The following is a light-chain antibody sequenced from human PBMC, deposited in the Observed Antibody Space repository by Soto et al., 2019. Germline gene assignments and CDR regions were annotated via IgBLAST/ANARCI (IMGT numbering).Light chain of an antibody. J-gene: IGLJ1*01. CDR1: SSDVGGYNY. CDR2: EVS. Sequence: QSVLTQPASVSGSPGQSITISCTGTSSDVGGYNYVSWYQQHPGKAPKLMIYEVSNRPSGVSNRFSGSKSGSTASLTISGLQAEDEADYYCSSYTSSSTPYVFGTGTKAPS. V-gene: IGLV2-14*01. CDR3: SSYTSSSTPYV.